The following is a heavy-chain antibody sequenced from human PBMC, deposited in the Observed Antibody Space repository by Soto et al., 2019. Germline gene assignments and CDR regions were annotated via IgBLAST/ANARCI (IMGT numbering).Heavy chain of an antibody. CDR1: GFSFSGYN. D-gene: IGHD3-22*01. J-gene: IGHJ3*01. CDR3: ARVVYYDNSAFGL. CDR2: ISGSSSYI. V-gene: IGHV3-21*01. Sequence: GGSLRLSCVASGFSFSGYNMNWVRQAPGKGLEWVSSISGSSSYIYYADSVKGRFTISRDNAKNSLYLQMNSLRAEDTAVYYCARVVYYDNSAFGLWGQGTMVTVSS.